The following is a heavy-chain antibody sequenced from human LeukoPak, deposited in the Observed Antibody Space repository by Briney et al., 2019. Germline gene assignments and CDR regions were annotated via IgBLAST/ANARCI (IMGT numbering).Heavy chain of an antibody. CDR2: INPNSGGT. CDR1: GYAFTGYY. V-gene: IGHV1-2*02. Sequence: ASVKVSCKASGYAFTGYYMHWVRQAPGQGLEWMGWINPNSGGTNYAQKFQGRVTMTRDTSISTAYMELSRLRSDDTAVYYCARGRRIAARPTGPFDYWGQGTLVTVSS. CDR3: ARGRRIAARPTGPFDY. D-gene: IGHD6-6*01. J-gene: IGHJ4*02.